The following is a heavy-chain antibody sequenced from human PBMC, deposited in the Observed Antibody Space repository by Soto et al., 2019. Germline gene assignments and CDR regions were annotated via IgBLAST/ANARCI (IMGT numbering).Heavy chain of an antibody. V-gene: IGHV3-23*01. J-gene: IGHJ6*03. Sequence: GGSLRLSCAASGFTFSSYAMSWVRQAPGKGLEWVSAISGSGGSTYYADSVKGRFTISRDNSKNTLYLQMNSLRAEDTAVYYCAKDTEELYSNYENYYYYMDVWGRGTTVTVSS. D-gene: IGHD4-4*01. CDR2: ISGSGGST. CDR1: GFTFSSYA. CDR3: AKDTEELYSNYENYYYYMDV.